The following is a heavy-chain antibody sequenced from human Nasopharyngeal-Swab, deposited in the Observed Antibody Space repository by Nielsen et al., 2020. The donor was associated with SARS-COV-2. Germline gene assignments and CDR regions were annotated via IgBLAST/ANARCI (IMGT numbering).Heavy chain of an antibody. D-gene: IGHD2-21*02. CDR1: GFTFDDYA. J-gene: IGHJ4*02. Sequence: SLKISCAASGFTFDDYAMHWVRQAPGKGPGWVSGILRESGTIGYADSVRGRFTISRDNAKDSLYLEMNSLRPEDTALYYCVKDMGTVTAGLGYWGQGTLVTVSA. CDR3: VKDMGTVTAGLGY. V-gene: IGHV3-9*01. CDR2: ILRESGTI.